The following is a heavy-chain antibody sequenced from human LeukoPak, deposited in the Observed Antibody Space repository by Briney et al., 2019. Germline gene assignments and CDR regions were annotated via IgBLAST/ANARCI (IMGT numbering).Heavy chain of an antibody. D-gene: IGHD4-23*01. CDR1: GFNFSRHA. Sequence: PGGSLRLSCAASGFNFSRHAMSWVRQAPGKGLEWVSVISGSGGYTNYADSVKGRFTISRDNSKNTLYLQMNSLRVEDTAVYYCTKRRGDIYDGNSFDYWGQGTLVTVSS. CDR3: TKRRGDIYDGNSFDY. V-gene: IGHV3-23*01. J-gene: IGHJ4*02. CDR2: ISGSGGYT.